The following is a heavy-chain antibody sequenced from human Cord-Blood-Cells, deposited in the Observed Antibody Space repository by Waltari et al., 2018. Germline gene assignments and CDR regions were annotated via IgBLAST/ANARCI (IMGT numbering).Heavy chain of an antibody. CDR1: SYY. Sequence: SYYWGWIRQPPGKGLEWIGSIYYSGSTYYNPSLKSRVTISVDTSKNQFSLKLSSVTAADTAVYYCARHTGGYDFWSGYYAFDIWGQGTMVTVSS. J-gene: IGHJ3*02. D-gene: IGHD3-3*01. CDR3: ARHTGGYDFWSGYYAFDI. CDR2: IYYSGST. V-gene: IGHV4-39*01.